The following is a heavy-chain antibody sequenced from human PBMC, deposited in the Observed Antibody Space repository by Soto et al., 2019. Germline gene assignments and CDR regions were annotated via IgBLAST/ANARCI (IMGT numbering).Heavy chain of an antibody. J-gene: IGHJ6*02. CDR3: ARVAVAGLYYYYYYGMDV. V-gene: IGHV6-1*01. Sequence: PSQTLSLTCAISGDSVSSNSAAWNWIRQSPSRGLEWLGRTYYRSKWYNDYAVSVKSRITINPDTSKNQFSLQLNSVTPEDTAVYYCARVAVAGLYYYYYYGMDVWGQGTTVTVPS. CDR1: GDSVSSNSAA. CDR2: TYYRSKWYN. D-gene: IGHD6-19*01.